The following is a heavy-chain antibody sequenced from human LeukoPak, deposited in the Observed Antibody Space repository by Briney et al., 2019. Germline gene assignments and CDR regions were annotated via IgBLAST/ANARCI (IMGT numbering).Heavy chain of an antibody. J-gene: IGHJ6*04. V-gene: IGHV3-33*01. Sequence: GGSLRLSCAASGFTFSSYGMHWVRQAPGKGLEWVAVIWYDGSNEYYADSVKGRFTISRDNSKNTLYLQMNSLRAEDTAVYYCARRHKVITMVRGVLTYYYYGMDVWGKGTTVTVSS. CDR3: ARRHKVITMVRGVLTYYYYGMDV. CDR2: IWYDGSNE. D-gene: IGHD3-10*01. CDR1: GFTFSSYG.